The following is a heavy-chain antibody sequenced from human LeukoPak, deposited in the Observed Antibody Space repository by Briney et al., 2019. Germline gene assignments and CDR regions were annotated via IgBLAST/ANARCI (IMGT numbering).Heavy chain of an antibody. J-gene: IGHJ4*02. CDR3: AKHYDYGGNGYFDY. D-gene: IGHD4-23*01. CDR2: ISWNSGNI. CDR1: GFTFDDYA. V-gene: IGHV3-9*01. Sequence: GGSLRLSCAASGFTFDDYAMHWVRQAPGKGLEWVSGISWNSGNIGYADSVKGRFTICRDNAKNSLYLQMNSLRTEDTALYYCAKHYDYGGNGYFDYWGQGTLVTVSS.